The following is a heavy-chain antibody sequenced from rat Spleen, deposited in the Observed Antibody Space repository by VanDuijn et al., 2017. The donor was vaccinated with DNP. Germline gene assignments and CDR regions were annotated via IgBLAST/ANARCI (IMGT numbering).Heavy chain of an antibody. D-gene: IGHD1-5*01. Sequence: QVQLKESGPGLVQPSQTLSLTCTVSGFSLTTYNVHWIRQSTGKGLEWMGMVWSFGSTDYNSALKSRLSISRDTSKSQVFVKMNSLQTEDTAIYFCTRYDIGTTRFDYWGQGVMVTVSS. V-gene: IGHV2-30*01. J-gene: IGHJ2*01. CDR2: VWSFGST. CDR1: GFSLTTYN. CDR3: TRYDIGTTRFDY.